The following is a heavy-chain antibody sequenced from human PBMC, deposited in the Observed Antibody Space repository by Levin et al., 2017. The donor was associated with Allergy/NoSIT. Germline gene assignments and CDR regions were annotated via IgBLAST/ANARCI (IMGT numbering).Heavy chain of an antibody. V-gene: IGHV4-34*01. Sequence: ETLSLTCAVYGGSFSGHYWTWIRQPPGKGLEWIGEIFHSEDSNYIPSHYNPSLKSRVTISLDTSKNQFSLKLSSVTAADTAVYYCARGLRGGPFDCWGHGTLLTVSS. CDR2: IFHSEDSNYIPS. CDR3: ARGLRGGPFDC. CDR1: GGSFSGHY. D-gene: IGHD4-17*01. J-gene: IGHJ4*01.